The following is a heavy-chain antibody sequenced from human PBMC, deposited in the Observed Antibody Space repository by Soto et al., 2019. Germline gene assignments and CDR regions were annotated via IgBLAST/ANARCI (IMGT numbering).Heavy chain of an antibody. CDR3: ARDSAYAFDS. Sequence: EVQLVESGGGLVQPGGSLRLSCTASGFDFSRFPMHWVRQAPGKGLEWLSHIEITGTRYYADAVKGRVSISRDNAKNSLYLHMNDLRDGDTAVYYCARDSAYAFDSWGQGTRVTVSS. CDR1: GFDFSRFP. V-gene: IGHV3-48*02. J-gene: IGHJ4*02. CDR2: IEITGTR. D-gene: IGHD5-12*01.